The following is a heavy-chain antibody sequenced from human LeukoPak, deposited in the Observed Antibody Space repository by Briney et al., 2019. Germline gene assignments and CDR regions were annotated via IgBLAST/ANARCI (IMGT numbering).Heavy chain of an antibody. CDR3: AKGAKSGSYYEIDY. CDR2: ISYDGSNK. V-gene: IGHV3-30*18. D-gene: IGHD1-26*01. Sequence: PGRSLRLSCAASGFTFSSYGMHWVRQAPGKGLEWVAVISYDGSNKYYADSVKGRFTISRDNSKNTLYLQMNSLRVEDTAVYYCAKGAKSGSYYEIDYWGQGTLVTVSS. CDR1: GFTFSSYG. J-gene: IGHJ4*02.